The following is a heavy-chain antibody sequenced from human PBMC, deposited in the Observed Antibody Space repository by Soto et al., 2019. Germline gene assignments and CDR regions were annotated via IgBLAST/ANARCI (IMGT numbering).Heavy chain of an antibody. CDR3: VVARYYDILTGYYTEDAFDI. V-gene: IGHV4-59*01. CDR1: GGSISSYY. CDR2: IYYSGST. J-gene: IGHJ3*02. Sequence: PSESLSLTCTFSGGSISSYYWTWIRQPPGKGLERIRYIYYSGSTNYNPSLKSRVTITVDKSKNQFSLKLSSVTAADTAVYYCVVARYYDILTGYYTEDAFDIWGQGTMVTVSS. D-gene: IGHD3-9*01.